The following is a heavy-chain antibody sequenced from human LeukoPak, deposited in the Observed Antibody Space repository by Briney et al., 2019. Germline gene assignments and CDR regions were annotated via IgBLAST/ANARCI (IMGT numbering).Heavy chain of an antibody. V-gene: IGHV4-39*02. CDR3: ARHRGRYYDSGSYYYSDY. J-gene: IGHJ4*02. CDR1: GGSISSSGYY. CDR2: VYYTGST. Sequence: PSETLSLTCTVSGGSISSSGYYWGWIRQPPGKGLEWVGSVYYTGSTFYNPSLKSRVTTSVDTSKNHFSLNLSSVTAADTAVYYCARHRGRYYDSGSYYYSDYWGQGTLVTVSS. D-gene: IGHD3-10*01.